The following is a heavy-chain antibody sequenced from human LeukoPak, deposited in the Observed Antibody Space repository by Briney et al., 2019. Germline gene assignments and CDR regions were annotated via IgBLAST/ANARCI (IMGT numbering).Heavy chain of an antibody. Sequence: GASVKVSCKASGYTFTSYYMHWVRQAPGQGLEWMGIISPSGGSTSHAQKFQGRVTMTRDTSTSTVYMELSSLRSEDTAVYYCARAFTSGSYYDHFDYWGQGTLVTVSS. CDR3: ARAFTSGSYYDHFDY. CDR1: GYTFTSYY. J-gene: IGHJ4*02. CDR2: ISPSGGST. D-gene: IGHD3-10*01. V-gene: IGHV1-46*01.